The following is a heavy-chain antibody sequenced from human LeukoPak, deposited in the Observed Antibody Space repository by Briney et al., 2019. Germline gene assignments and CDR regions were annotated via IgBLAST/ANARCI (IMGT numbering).Heavy chain of an antibody. CDR2: VSYTGRT. D-gene: IGHD3-22*01. J-gene: IGHJ3*01. CDR1: GGSLSGHY. Sequence: SETLSLTCTVSGGSLSGHYWSWIRQPPGKRLEWIGYVSYTGRTKYNPSLQSRVAISIDTSKSQFSLKLTSVTSADTAVYSCARLLDNDISGGPDTFDVWGQGTTVIVSS. CDR3: ARLLDNDISGGPDTFDV. V-gene: IGHV4-59*11.